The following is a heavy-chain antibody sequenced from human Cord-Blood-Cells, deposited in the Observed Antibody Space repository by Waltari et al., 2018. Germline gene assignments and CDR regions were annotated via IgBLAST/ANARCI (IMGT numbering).Heavy chain of an antibody. Sequence: VQLVESGGGVVQPGRSLRLSCAASGFTFSSYSMNWVRQAPGKGLEWVSSISSSSSYIYYADSVKGRFTISRDNAKNSLYLQMNSLRAEDTAVYYCARGFPSGGDYWGQGTLVTVSS. V-gene: IGHV3-21*01. J-gene: IGHJ4*02. CDR1: GFTFSSYS. CDR3: ARGFPSGGDY. CDR2: ISSSSSYI. D-gene: IGHD3-10*01.